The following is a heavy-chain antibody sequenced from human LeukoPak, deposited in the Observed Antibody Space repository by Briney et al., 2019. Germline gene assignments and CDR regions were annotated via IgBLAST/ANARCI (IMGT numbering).Heavy chain of an antibody. CDR1: GFTFSSYA. V-gene: IGHV3-23*01. CDR2: ISGSGGST. Sequence: GGSLRLSCAASGFTFSSYAMHWVRQAPGKGLEWVSAISGSGGSTYYADSVKGRFTISRDNSKNTLYLQMNSLRADDTAVYYCAKRYSSRYFDYWGQGTLVTVSS. J-gene: IGHJ4*02. D-gene: IGHD1-1*01. CDR3: AKRYSSRYFDY.